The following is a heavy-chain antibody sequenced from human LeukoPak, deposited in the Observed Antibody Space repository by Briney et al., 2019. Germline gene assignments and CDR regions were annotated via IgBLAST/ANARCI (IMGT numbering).Heavy chain of an antibody. D-gene: IGHD5-12*01. CDR2: IYPGDSDT. CDR1: GYSFTSYW. Sequence: GESLKISCKGSGYSFTSYWIGWVRQMPGKGLEWMGIIYPGDSDTTYSPSFQGQVTISADKSISTAYLQWSSLKASDTAMYYCARSLIVATEHYYYYGMDVWGQGTTVTVSS. V-gene: IGHV5-51*01. J-gene: IGHJ6*02. CDR3: ARSLIVATEHYYYYGMDV.